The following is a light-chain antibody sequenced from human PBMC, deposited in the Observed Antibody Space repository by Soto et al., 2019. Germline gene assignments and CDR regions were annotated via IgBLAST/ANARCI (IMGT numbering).Light chain of an antibody. CDR2: DVI. V-gene: IGLV2-8*01. CDR1: SRDIGGYDF. CDR3: SSYGGSNNLL. Sequence: QPVLTQPPSASGSPGQSVTISCTGTSRDIGGYDFVSWYQQHPGKAPKLLIYDVIKRPSGVPDRFSGSKSGNTAFLTVSGLQTDDEADYYCSSYGGSNNLLFGGGTKVTVL. J-gene: IGLJ2*01.